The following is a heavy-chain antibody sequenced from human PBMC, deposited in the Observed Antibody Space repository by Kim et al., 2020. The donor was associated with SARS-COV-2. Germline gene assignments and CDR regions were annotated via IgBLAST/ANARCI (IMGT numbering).Heavy chain of an antibody. CDR1: GFTFSSYT. J-gene: IGHJ3*01. CDR2: ISGSGHQT. D-gene: IGHD7-27*01. Sequence: GGSLRLSCAASGFTFSSYTMTWVRQAPGKGLEWVAHISGSGHQTFYADSVKGRFTVSRDNFQNTLNLKMSSLRAEDTAVYYCAKDKTLTTNSFWGAFDVWGQGTMLTVSS. CDR3: AKDKTLTTNSFWGAFDV. V-gene: IGHV3-23*01.